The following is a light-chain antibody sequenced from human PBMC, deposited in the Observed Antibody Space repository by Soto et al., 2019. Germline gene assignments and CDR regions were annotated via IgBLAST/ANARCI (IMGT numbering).Light chain of an antibody. CDR1: QAISNN. J-gene: IGKJ2*01. V-gene: IGKV3-15*01. Sequence: EIVLTQSPATLSVSPGEGATLSCRSSQAISNNLAWFQQKPAQAPRLLIYGTSTRAAGVPDTFSGSGSGTEFTLTIASLQSEDFAVYYCKQYIGLPYTFGQGTKLEI. CDR3: KQYIGLPYT. CDR2: GTS.